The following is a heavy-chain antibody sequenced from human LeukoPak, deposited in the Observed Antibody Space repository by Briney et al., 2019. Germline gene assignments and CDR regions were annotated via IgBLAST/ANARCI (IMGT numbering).Heavy chain of an antibody. D-gene: IGHD6-13*01. CDR1: GFTFSSYA. Sequence: GGSLRLSCAASGFTFSSYAMSWVRQAPGKGLEWVSAISGSGGSTYYADSVKGRFTISKDNSKNTLYLQMNSLRAEDTAVYYCAKATYSSSWYRGFDPWGQGTLVTVSS. CDR3: AKATYSSSWYRGFDP. CDR2: ISGSGGST. V-gene: IGHV3-23*01. J-gene: IGHJ5*02.